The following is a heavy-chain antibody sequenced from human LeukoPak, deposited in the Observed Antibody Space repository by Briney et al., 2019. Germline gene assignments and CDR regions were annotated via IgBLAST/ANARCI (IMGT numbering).Heavy chain of an antibody. D-gene: IGHD2-21*02. CDR1: GGTFSSYA. CDR3: ARAVSMGVTGAFVI. Sequence: GASVKVSCKASGGTFSSYAISWVRQAPGQGLEWMGGIIPIFGTANYAQKFQGRVTITTDESTSTAYMELSSLRSEDTAVYYCARAVSMGVTGAFVIWGQGTMVTVSS. J-gene: IGHJ3*02. V-gene: IGHV1-69*05. CDR2: IIPIFGTA.